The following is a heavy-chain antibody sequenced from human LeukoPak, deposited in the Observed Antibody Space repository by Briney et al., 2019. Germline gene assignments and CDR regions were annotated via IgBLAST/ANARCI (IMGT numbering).Heavy chain of an antibody. CDR1: GFTFSSYT. CDR3: AHLPSSGTGIVDY. Sequence: PGGSLRLSCAASGFTFSSYTMNWVSQAPGKGLEWVSSISRRSTYINYADSVKGRFTISRDNAKNSLYLQMNSLRAEDTAVYYCAHLPSSGTGIVDYWGQGTLVTVSS. V-gene: IGHV3-21*01. J-gene: IGHJ4*02. D-gene: IGHD3-10*01. CDR2: ISRRSTYI.